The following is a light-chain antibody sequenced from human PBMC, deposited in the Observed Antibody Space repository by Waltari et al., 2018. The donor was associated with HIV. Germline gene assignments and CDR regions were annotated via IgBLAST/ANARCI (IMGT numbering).Light chain of an antibody. CDR2: EVS. V-gene: IGLV2-14*01. CDR1: SSYVGGYPS. CDR3: SSYTSSSTLV. J-gene: IGLJ3*02. Sequence: QSALTLPASVSGSPGQSIPLPCTASSSYVGGYPSVLWYQQHPGQAPKLMIYEVSNRPSGVSNRFSGSKSGNTASLTISGLQAEDEADYYCSSYTSSSTLVFGGGTKLTVL.